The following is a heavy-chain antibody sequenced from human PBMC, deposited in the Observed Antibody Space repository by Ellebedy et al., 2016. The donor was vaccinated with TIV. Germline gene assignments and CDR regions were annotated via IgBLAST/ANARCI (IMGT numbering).Heavy chain of an antibody. CDR3: ARDDDDILTGRNAMDV. CDR2: ISSSSSYI. Sequence: GESLKISCAASGFTFSSYAMSWVRQAPGKGLEWVSSISSSSSYIYYADSVKGRFTISRDNAKNSLFLEMTSLRGEDTAVYYCARDDDDILTGRNAMDVWGQGTTVTVSS. D-gene: IGHD3-9*01. CDR1: GFTFSSYA. J-gene: IGHJ6*02. V-gene: IGHV3-21*01.